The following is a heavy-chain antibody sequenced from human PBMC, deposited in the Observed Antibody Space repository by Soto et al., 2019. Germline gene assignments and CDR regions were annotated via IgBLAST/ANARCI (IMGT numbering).Heavy chain of an antibody. D-gene: IGHD3-22*01. J-gene: IGHJ4*02. V-gene: IGHV5-10-1*01. Sequence: GESLKISCEGSGYRFASYWITWVRQVPGKGLEWMGRIDPLDSQTNYSASFEGHVTFSADKSINTAFLQWSSLRASDTAMYYCARHSDHYYDSSGDCDYWGQGTLVTGSS. CDR2: IDPLDSQT. CDR3: ARHSDHYYDSSGDCDY. CDR1: GYRFASYW.